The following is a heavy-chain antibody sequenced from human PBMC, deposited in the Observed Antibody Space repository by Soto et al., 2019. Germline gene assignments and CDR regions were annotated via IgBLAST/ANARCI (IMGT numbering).Heavy chain of an antibody. CDR1: RASMTNNY. D-gene: IGHD2-2*01. V-gene: IGHV4-59*12. CDR3: ARTGDCSSTSCYAFYYYGMDV. CDR2: IYYIGDT. J-gene: IGHJ6*02. Sequence: SETLSLTCTVSRASMTNNYWTWFRQPPGQGLESIGYIYYIGDTNSNPSLKSRVTISVDTSKNQFSLKLSSVTAVDTAVYYCARTGDCSSTSCYAFYYYGMDVWGQGTTVTVSS.